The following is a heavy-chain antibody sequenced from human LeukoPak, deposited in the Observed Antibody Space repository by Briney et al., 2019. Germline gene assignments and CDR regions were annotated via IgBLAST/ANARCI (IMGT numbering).Heavy chain of an antibody. CDR1: GFTFSSYG. D-gene: IGHD3-16*02. CDR3: ARDPSTFGGVIVNTEFYFDY. CDR2: ISYDGSNK. V-gene: IGHV3-30*03. J-gene: IGHJ4*02. Sequence: GGSLRLSCAASGFTFSSYGMHWVRQAPGKGLEWVAVISYDGSNKYYADSVKGRFTISRDNSKNTLYLQMNSLRAEDTAVYYCARDPSTFGGVIVNTEFYFDYWGQGTLVTVSS.